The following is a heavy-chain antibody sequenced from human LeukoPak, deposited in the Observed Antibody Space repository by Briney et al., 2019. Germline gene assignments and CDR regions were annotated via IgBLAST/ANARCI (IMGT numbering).Heavy chain of an antibody. D-gene: IGHD1-14*01. CDR3: ARDGMTSADY. J-gene: IGHJ4*02. CDR2: ITTSSTTI. CDR1: GFTFSNYR. Sequence: PGGSLRLSCAASGFTFSNYRMNWVRQAPGKGLEWVSHITTSSTTIYYADSVRGRFTISRDNAKNSLYLQMNSLRAEDTAVYYCARDGMTSADYWGQGTLVTVSS. V-gene: IGHV3-48*01.